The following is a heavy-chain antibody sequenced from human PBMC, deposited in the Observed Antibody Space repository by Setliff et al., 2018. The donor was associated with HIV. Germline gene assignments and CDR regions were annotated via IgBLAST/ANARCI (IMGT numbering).Heavy chain of an antibody. V-gene: IGHV4-61*01. CDR3: ATDVARHCRGNSCYSGYGNYYYGLEF. J-gene: IGHJ6*02. Sequence: SETLSLTCTVSGGSVGSGSYYWSWIRQSPGKGLEWIGYIYYSGITTYNPSLKSRDTISIDTSKNRFSLRLHSVTAADTAVYYCATDVARHCRGNSCYSGYGNYYYGLEFWGQGTTVTVSS. CDR2: IYYSGIT. D-gene: IGHD2-15*01. CDR1: GGSVGSGSYY.